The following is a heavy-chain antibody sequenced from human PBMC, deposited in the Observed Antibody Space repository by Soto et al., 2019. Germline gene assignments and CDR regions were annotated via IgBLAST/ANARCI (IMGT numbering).Heavy chain of an antibody. J-gene: IGHJ3*02. CDR2: ISAYNGNT. V-gene: IGHV1-18*01. CDR3: ARDRSGSYYYSALDAFDI. Sequence: GASVKVSCKASGYTSTSYGISWVRQAPGQGLEWMGWISAYNGNTNYAQKLQGRVTMTTDTSTSTAYMELRSLRSDDTAVYYCARDRSGSYYYSALDAFDIWGQGTMVTVSS. CDR1: GYTSTSYG. D-gene: IGHD1-26*01.